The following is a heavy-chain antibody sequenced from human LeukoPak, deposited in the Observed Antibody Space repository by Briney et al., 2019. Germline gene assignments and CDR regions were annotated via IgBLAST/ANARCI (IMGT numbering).Heavy chain of an antibody. D-gene: IGHD1-26*01. CDR1: GFTSTSYS. CDR3: AKGGKWDVTPFDY. J-gene: IGHJ4*02. V-gene: IGHV3-23*01. CDR2: ISGGGGST. Sequence: PGGSLRLSCAASGFTSTSYSMNWVRQAPGKGLEWVSTISGGGGSTYYADSVKGQFTISRDNSKNTLYLQVNSLRAEDTAVYYCAKGGKWDVTPFDYWGQGTLVTVSS.